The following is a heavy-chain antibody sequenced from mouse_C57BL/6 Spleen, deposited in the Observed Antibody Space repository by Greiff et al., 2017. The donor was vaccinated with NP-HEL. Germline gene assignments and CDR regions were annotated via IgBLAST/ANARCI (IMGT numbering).Heavy chain of an antibody. CDR1: GFTFSSYA. Sequence: EVKLVESGGGLVKPGGSLKLSCAASGFTFSSYAMSWVRQTPEKRLEWVATISDGGSYTYYPDNVKGRFTISRDNAKNNLYLQMSHLKSEDTAMYCCARAPYGSSLFAYWGQGTLVTVSA. J-gene: IGHJ3*01. CDR2: ISDGGSYT. V-gene: IGHV5-4*03. CDR3: ARAPYGSSLFAY. D-gene: IGHD1-1*01.